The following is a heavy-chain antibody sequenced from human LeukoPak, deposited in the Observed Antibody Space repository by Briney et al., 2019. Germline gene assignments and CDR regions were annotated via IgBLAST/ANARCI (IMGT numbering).Heavy chain of an antibody. CDR2: ISSSSSYI. D-gene: IGHD6-19*01. V-gene: IGHV3-21*01. CDR3: ARESGSGEFDY. Sequence: PGGSLTRPLATSRFTFSSYKVNWVRQAPGKGLEWVSSISSSSSYIYYAVSVKGRFTISRDNARNSLYLQMNSLRAEDTAVYYCARESGSGEFDYWGHGTLSTVSS. CDR1: RFTFSSYK. J-gene: IGHJ4*01.